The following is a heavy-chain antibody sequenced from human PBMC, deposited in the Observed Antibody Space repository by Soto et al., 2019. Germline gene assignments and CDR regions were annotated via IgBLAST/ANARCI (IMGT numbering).Heavy chain of an antibody. CDR2: IYYSGST. V-gene: IGHV4-59*01. CDR3: ARSPGSCPAHFDY. D-gene: IGHD6-19*01. CDR1: GCSISSYY. J-gene: IGHJ4*02. Sequence: PSETLSLACTVSGCSISSYYWSWIRQPPGKGLEWIGYIYYSGSTNYNPSLKSRVTISVDTSKNQFSLKLSSVTAADTAVYYCARSPGSCPAHFDYWGQGTLVTVSS.